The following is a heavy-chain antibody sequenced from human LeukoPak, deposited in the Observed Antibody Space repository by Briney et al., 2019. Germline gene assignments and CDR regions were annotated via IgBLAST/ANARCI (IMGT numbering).Heavy chain of an antibody. D-gene: IGHD6-13*01. CDR2: INPNSGGT. V-gene: IGHV1-2*02. J-gene: IGHJ4*02. Sequence: ASVKVSCKASGYTFTGYFMHWVRQAPGQGLEWIGWINPNSGGTNYAQKFQGRVTMARDTSISTAYMELSRLRSDDTAVYYCARALPAAGPTFDYWGQGTLVTVSS. CDR3: ARALPAAGPTFDY. CDR1: GYTFTGYF.